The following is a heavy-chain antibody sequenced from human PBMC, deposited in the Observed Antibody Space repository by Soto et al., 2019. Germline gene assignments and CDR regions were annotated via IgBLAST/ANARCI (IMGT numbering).Heavy chain of an antibody. Sequence: GVSLRLSCEGSGFTSSSYVMHWVRQAPGKGLEWVALISFDGSKKNYADSVKGRFTISRDNSKNMMYLQMNSLRPEDTAVYYCARGVFYYYGSSGYSPDYWGQGTLVTVSS. V-gene: IGHV3-30-3*01. J-gene: IGHJ4*02. CDR2: ISFDGSKK. D-gene: IGHD3-22*01. CDR3: ARGVFYYYGSSGYSPDY. CDR1: GFTSSSYV.